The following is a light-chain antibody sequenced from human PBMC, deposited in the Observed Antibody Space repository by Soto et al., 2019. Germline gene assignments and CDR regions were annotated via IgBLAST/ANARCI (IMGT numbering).Light chain of an antibody. J-gene: IGLJ3*02. CDR2: EVS. V-gene: IGLV2-14*01. CDR1: SSDVGGYNY. CDR3: SSYTTSGTPV. Sequence: QSVLTQPASVSGSPGQSITISCTGTSSDVGGYNYLSWYQQNPGKAPKVMIYEVSNRPSGVSNRFSGSKSGNTASLTISGLQAEDEADYYSSSYTTSGTPVFGGGTKVTVL.